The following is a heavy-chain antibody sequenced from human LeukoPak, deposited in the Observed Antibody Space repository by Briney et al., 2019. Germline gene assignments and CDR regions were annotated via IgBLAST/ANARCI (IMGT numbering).Heavy chain of an antibody. CDR1: GFTFSSYA. D-gene: IGHD3-3*01. V-gene: IGHV3-23*01. J-gene: IGHJ4*02. CDR2: ISGSGGST. CDR3: ARDATPYDFWSGYPYYFDY. Sequence: GGSLRLSCAASGFTFSSYAMSWVRQAPGKGLEWVSAISGSGGSTYYADSVKGRFTISRDNSKNTLYLQMNSLRAEDTAVYYCARDATPYDFWSGYPYYFDYWGQGTLVTVSS.